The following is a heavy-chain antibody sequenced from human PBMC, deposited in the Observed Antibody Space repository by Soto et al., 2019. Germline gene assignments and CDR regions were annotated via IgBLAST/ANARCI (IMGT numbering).Heavy chain of an antibody. CDR2: ISHSGSV. D-gene: IGHD6-19*01. CDR3: ARSFGWYAIDY. Sequence: QVLLQESGPGLVQPSGTLSLSCAVSGGSISSSHFWGWVRQPPGKGLECVGDISHSGSVNYNPSLKSRVTISIDKSKNQFSLKLNSVTAADTAVYYCARSFGWYAIDYWGQGTLVIVSS. V-gene: IGHV4-4*02. J-gene: IGHJ4*02. CDR1: GGSISSSHF.